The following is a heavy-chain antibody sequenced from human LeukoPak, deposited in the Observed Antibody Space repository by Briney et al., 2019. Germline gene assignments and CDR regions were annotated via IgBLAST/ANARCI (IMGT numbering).Heavy chain of an antibody. J-gene: IGHJ4*02. CDR3: ARRDVGATIDY. V-gene: IGHV4-39*01. CDR1: GDPISSSRFY. D-gene: IGHD1-26*01. Sequence: SETLSLTCTVSGDPISSSRFYWAWIRQPPGKGLEWIGSILYTGRTFYNPSLKSRVTISVDTSKNQFSLRPGSVTASDTAVYYCARRDVGATIDYWGQGTLVTVSS. CDR2: ILYTGRT.